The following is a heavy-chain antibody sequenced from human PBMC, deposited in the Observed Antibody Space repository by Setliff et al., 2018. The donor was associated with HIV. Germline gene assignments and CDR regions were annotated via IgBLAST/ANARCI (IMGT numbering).Heavy chain of an antibody. D-gene: IGHD2-2*01. CDR2: IYYSGNP. V-gene: IGHV4-31*03. CDR1: GGSISSGTYY. Sequence: TSETLSLTCTVSGGSISSGTYYWSWIRQHPGKGLGWTGYIYYSGNPFYNPSLRSRVTISLDTSKNQFSLKLSSVTAADTAVYYCARGFDYAQRPPLYYFDYWGQGTLVTVSS. J-gene: IGHJ4*02. CDR3: ARGFDYAQRPPLYYFDY.